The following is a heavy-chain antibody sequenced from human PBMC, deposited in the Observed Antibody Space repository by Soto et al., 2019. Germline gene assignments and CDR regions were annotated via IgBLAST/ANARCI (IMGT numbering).Heavy chain of an antibody. Sequence: SVKVSCKASGGTFSSYTISWVRQAPGQGLEWMGRIIPILGIANYAQKFQGRVTITADKSTSTAYMELSSLRSEDTAVYYCARTSGSGYDILTGYTKNPIYYYYGIDVWGQ. V-gene: IGHV1-69*02. CDR3: ARTSGSGYDILTGYTKNPIYYYYGIDV. D-gene: IGHD3-9*01. CDR2: IIPILGIA. J-gene: IGHJ6*02. CDR1: GGTFSSYT.